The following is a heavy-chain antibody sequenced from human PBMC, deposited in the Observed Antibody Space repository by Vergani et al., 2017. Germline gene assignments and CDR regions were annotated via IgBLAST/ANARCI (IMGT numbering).Heavy chain of an antibody. CDR1: GYTFTGYY. D-gene: IGHD3-16*02. CDR3: ARDLVDYDYVWGSYRYTGFDY. J-gene: IGHJ4*02. V-gene: IGHV1-2*02. CDR2: INPNSGGT. Sequence: QVHLVQSGPEVQKPGASVTVSCKPSGYTFTGYYMHWVRQAPGQGLEWMGWINPNSGGTNYAQKFQGRVTMTRDTSISTAYMELSRLRPDDTAVYYCARDLVDYDYVWGSYRYTGFDYWGQGTLVTVSS.